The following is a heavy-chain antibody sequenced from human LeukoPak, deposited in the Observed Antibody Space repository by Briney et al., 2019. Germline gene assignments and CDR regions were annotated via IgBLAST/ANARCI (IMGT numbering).Heavy chain of an antibody. J-gene: IGHJ5*02. CDR3: APSPDTMTPVRFDP. Sequence: SETLSLTCAVSGISIISGYYWGWIRQPPGKGLECIGSLYHSRTTYYNPSLKSRVSISIDTSKNQFSLKLSSVAAADTAVYYCAPSPDTMTPVRFDPWGQGTLVTVSS. CDR2: LYHSRTT. D-gene: IGHD3-3*01. V-gene: IGHV4-38-2*01. CDR1: GISIISGYY.